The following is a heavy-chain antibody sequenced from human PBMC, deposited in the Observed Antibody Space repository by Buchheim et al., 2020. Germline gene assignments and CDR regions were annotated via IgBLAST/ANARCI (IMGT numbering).Heavy chain of an antibody. Sequence: QLQLQESGPGLVKPSETLSLTCTVSGGSISGSSYCWGWIRQPPGKGLEWIGSIYYSGSTYYNPSLKSRVTVSVDTSKNQFSLKLSSVTAADTAVYYCASYQQWLTYYYGMDVWGQGTT. CDR3: ASYQQWLTYYYGMDV. J-gene: IGHJ6*02. D-gene: IGHD6-19*01. CDR2: IYYSGST. V-gene: IGHV4-39*07. CDR1: GGSISGSSYC.